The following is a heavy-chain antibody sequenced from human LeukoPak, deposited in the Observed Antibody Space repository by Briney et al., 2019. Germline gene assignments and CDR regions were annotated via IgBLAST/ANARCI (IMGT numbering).Heavy chain of an antibody. V-gene: IGHV1-24*01. D-gene: IGHD3-22*01. CDR2: FDPEDGET. J-gene: IGHJ5*02. CDR3: ATVDRFPSTYDSSGARWFDP. Sequence: ASVTVSCKVSGYTLTELSMHWVRQAPGKGLEWMGGFDPEDGETIYAQKFQGRVTMTEDTSTDTAYMELSSLRSEDTAVYYCATVDRFPSTYDSSGARWFDPWGQGTLVTVSS. CDR1: GYTLTELS.